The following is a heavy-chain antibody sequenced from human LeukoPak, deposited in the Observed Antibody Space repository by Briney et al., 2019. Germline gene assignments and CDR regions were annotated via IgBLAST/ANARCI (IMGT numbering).Heavy chain of an antibody. D-gene: IGHD6-25*01. Sequence: GGSLRLSCAASGFSFRSYAMSWVRQAPGKGLEWVSAISGSGTNTYYADSVKGRFTISRDNAKNTVYLQMNSLRAEDTAVYYCARDPAPQRHWGQGTLVTVTS. CDR2: ISGSGTNT. V-gene: IGHV3-23*01. J-gene: IGHJ4*02. CDR3: ARDPAPQRH. CDR1: GFSFRSYA.